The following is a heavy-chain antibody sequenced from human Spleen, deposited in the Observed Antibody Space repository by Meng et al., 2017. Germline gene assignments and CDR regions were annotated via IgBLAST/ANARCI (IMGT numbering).Heavy chain of an antibody. J-gene: IGHJ4*02. CDR3: ATLGTTIDS. Sequence: QLQSRQWGERLLEPAETLSLSCAGSGGSVCVYYWSWARQTPGKGLVWIGEVNLSGTANNIPSLKSRVTIAADTSKNHISLNLTSVTAADTAGYYCATLGTTIDSWGQGTLVTVSS. CDR1: GGSVCVYY. D-gene: IGHD1-14*01. CDR2: VNLSGTA. V-gene: IGHV4-34*01.